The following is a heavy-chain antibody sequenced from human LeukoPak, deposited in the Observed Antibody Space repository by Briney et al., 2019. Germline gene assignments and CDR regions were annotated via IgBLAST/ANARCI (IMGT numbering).Heavy chain of an antibody. CDR2: IRSNDYNYVT. Sequence: GGSLRLSCAASGFNFGGASMHWVRQASGKGLEWVGRIRSNDYNYVTAFAASVTGRFTLSRDDSKNTMDLQMNSLNTEDTAMYYCFLPGRGNYYVSWGQGALVTVSS. CDR3: FLPGRGNYYVS. V-gene: IGHV3-73*01. D-gene: IGHD3-3*01. J-gene: IGHJ5*02. CDR1: GFNFGGAS.